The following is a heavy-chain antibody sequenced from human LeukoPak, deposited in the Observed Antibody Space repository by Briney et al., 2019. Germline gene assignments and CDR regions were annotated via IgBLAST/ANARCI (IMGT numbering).Heavy chain of an antibody. Sequence: SETLSLTCTVSGGSISPYYWSWLRQPPGKGLEWIGYIHYSGSTNYNPPLKSRVSMSVDTSKNQFSLKLNSVTAADTAVYYCARGNSYYDSSGAFDYWGQGTLVTVSS. V-gene: IGHV4-59*01. CDR1: GGSISPYY. CDR2: IHYSGST. J-gene: IGHJ4*02. CDR3: ARGNSYYDSSGAFDY. D-gene: IGHD3-22*01.